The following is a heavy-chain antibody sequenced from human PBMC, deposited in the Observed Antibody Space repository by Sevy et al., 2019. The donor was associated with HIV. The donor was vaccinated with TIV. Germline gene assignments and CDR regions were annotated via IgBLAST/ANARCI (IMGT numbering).Heavy chain of an antibody. D-gene: IGHD5-18*01. Sequence: GGSLRLSCEASGFTLSYYWMNWVRQAPGKGLEWVGNINLGGTETHSVDSLKGRFTISRDNAKNSLYLQMNSLRAEDTAMYYCARGESPGYTYDYPDDYFDYWGQGTLVTVFS. J-gene: IGHJ4*02. CDR2: INLGGTET. CDR3: ARGESPGYTYDYPDDYFDY. V-gene: IGHV3-7*01. CDR1: GFTLSYYW.